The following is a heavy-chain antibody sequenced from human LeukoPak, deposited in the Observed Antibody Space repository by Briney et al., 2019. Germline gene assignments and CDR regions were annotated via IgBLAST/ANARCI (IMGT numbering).Heavy chain of an antibody. CDR1: GFTFSSYV. J-gene: IGHJ4*02. CDR2: ISNSGGST. Sequence: PGGSLRLSCAASGFTFSSYVMSWVRQAPGKGLEWVSSISNSGGSTYYADSVKGRFTISRDNSKNTLYLQMNSLRAEDTAVYYCARGAGYNYPYYFDYWGQGTLVTVSS. D-gene: IGHD5-24*01. CDR3: ARGAGYNYPYYFDY. V-gene: IGHV3-23*01.